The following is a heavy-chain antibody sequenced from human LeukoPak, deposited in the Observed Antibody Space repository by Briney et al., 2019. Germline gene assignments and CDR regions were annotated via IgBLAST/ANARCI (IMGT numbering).Heavy chain of an antibody. CDR1: GFSLRGYW. D-gene: IGHD5-12*01. Sequence: GGSLRLSCAASGFSLRGYWMHWVRQAPGKGLMWVSRIKSDGSWTNYADSVRGRFTISRDNAKNTLFLQMVGLRAEDTAIYYCVRDGDAYDFDLWGQGILVTVSS. V-gene: IGHV3-74*01. J-gene: IGHJ4*02. CDR2: IKSDGSWT. CDR3: VRDGDAYDFDL.